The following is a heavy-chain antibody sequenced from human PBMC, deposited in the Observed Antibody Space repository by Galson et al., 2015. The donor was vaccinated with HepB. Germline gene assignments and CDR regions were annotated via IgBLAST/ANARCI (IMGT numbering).Heavy chain of an antibody. J-gene: IGHJ4*02. CDR3: ARGWCSSTSCSFDY. CDR2: ISSNGGST. V-gene: IGHV3-64*02. Sequence: SLRLSCAASGFTFSSYAMHWVRQAPGKGLEYVSAISSNGGSTYYADSVKGRFTISRDNSKNTLYLQMGSLRAEDMAVYYRARGWCSSTSCSFDYWGQGTLVTVSS. CDR1: GFTFSSYA. D-gene: IGHD2-2*01.